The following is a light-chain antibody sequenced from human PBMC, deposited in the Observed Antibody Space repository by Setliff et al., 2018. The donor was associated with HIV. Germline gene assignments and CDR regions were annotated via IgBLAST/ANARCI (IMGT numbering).Light chain of an antibody. CDR1: STDVGTYNL. V-gene: IGLV2-23*02. CDR2: EVS. J-gene: IGLJ1*01. Sequence: QSVLTQPASVSGSPGQSITISCTGTSTDVGTYNLVSWYQQHPGKAPKVMIYEVSKRPSGISNRFSGSKSGNTASLTISGLQPEDESDYYCCSYASGSTSLFVFGTGTQLTVL. CDR3: CSYASGSTSLFV.